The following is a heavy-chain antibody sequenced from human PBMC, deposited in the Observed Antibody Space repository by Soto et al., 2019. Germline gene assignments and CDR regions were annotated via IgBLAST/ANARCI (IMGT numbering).Heavy chain of an antibody. D-gene: IGHD2-21*01. CDR3: GRHLFSDV. CDR1: GDSITSYY. CDR2: FSYSGTT. Sequence: SETLSLTCSVSGDSITSYYWNWIRQPPGKGLEWIGYFSYSGTTNYNPSLKSRITISADTSKNQFFLKLSSVTAADTAVYYCGRHLFSDVWGQGTTVTVSS. J-gene: IGHJ6*02. V-gene: IGHV4-59*08.